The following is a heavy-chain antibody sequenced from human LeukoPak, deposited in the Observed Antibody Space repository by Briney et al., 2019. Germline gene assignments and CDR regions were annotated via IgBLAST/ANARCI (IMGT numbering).Heavy chain of an antibody. D-gene: IGHD3-10*01. V-gene: IGHV4-31*03. CDR3: ARAYYGSGSDDAFDI. CDR1: GGSISSGGYY. CDR2: IYYSGST. Sequence: PSEILSLTCTVSGGSISSGGYYWSWIRQHPGKGLEWIGYIYYSGSTYYNPSLKSRVTISVDTSKNQFSLKLSSVTAADTAVYYCARAYYGSGSDDAFDIWGQGTMVTVSS. J-gene: IGHJ3*02.